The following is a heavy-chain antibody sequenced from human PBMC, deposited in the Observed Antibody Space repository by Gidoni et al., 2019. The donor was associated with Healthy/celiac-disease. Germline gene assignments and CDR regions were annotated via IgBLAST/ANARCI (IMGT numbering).Heavy chain of an antibody. CDR2: ISGSGGRT. CDR3: AKKMVRGTGDWYFDL. J-gene: IGHJ2*01. Sequence: EVQLLESGGGLVQPGGSLRLSCAASGFTFSSYAMSWVRQAPGKGLEWVAAISGSGGRTYYADSVKGRFTISRDNSKNTLYLQMNSLRAEDTAVYYCAKKMVRGTGDWYFDLWGRGTLVTVSS. V-gene: IGHV3-23*01. D-gene: IGHD3-10*01. CDR1: GFTFSSYA.